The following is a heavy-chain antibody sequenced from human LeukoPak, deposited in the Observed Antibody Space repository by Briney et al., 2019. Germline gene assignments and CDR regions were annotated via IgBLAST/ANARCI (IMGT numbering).Heavy chain of an antibody. CDR2: IYPGDSDT. V-gene: IGHV5-51*01. J-gene: IGHJ4*02. Sequence: GESLKISCKGSGYFFNNYWIGWVRQMPGKGLEWMGIIYPGDSDTRYSPSFQGQVTISADKSISTAYLQWSSLKASDTATSYCARSYCSSPSCYDLDYWGQGTLVTVSS. D-gene: IGHD2-2*01. CDR1: GYFFNNYW. CDR3: ARSYCSSPSCYDLDY.